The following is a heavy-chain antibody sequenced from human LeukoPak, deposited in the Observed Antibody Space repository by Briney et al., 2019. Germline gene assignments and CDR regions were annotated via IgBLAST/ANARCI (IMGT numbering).Heavy chain of an antibody. D-gene: IGHD2-2*01. Sequence: GASVKVSCKASGYTFTGYYMHWVRQAPGQGLEWMGWINPNSGDTNYAQKFQGRVTMTRDTSISTAYMELSRLRSDDTAVYYCARDDCCSASCYGGYWGQGTLVTVSS. CDR1: GYTFTGYY. J-gene: IGHJ4*02. CDR2: INPNSGDT. V-gene: IGHV1-2*02. CDR3: ARDDCCSASCYGGY.